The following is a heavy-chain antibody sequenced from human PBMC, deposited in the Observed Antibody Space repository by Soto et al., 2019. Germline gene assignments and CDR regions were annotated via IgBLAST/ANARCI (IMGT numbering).Heavy chain of an antibody. Sequence: QVQLQESGPGLVKPSETLSLTCTVSGGSISSYYWSWIRQPAGKGLKWIGRIYTSGSTNYNPSLKSRVTMSVDTSKNQFSLKLSSVTAADTAVYYCARDAPPHPFDYWGQGTLVTVSS. CDR2: IYTSGST. V-gene: IGHV4-4*07. CDR3: ARDAPPHPFDY. CDR1: GGSISSYY. J-gene: IGHJ4*02.